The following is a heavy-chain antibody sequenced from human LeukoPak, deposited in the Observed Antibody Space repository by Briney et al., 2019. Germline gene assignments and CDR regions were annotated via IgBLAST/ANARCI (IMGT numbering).Heavy chain of an antibody. Sequence: GGSLRLSCAASGFTFSSYAMNWVRQAPGKGLEWVSAISGSGAGTYYADSMKGRFTISRDNSKNTLYLQMNSLRAEDTAVYYCAKEVSRVTTFYFDYWGQGTLVTVSS. CDR2: ISGSGAGT. J-gene: IGHJ4*02. CDR3: AKEVSRVTTFYFDY. CDR1: GFTFSSYA. V-gene: IGHV3-23*01. D-gene: IGHD4-17*01.